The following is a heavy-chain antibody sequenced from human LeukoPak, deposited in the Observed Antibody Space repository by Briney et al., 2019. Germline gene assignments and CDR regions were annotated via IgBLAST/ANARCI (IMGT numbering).Heavy chain of an antibody. V-gene: IGHV3-15*01. D-gene: IGHD5-18*01. CDR1: GFTFSNAW. J-gene: IGHJ4*02. Sequence: GGSLRLSCAASGFTFSNAWMSWVRQAPGKGLKWVGRIKSKTDGGTTDYAAPVKGRFTISRDDSKSTLYLQMNSLKTEDTAVYYCTTAAGTAMPDYWGQGTLVTVSS. CDR3: TTAAGTAMPDY. CDR2: IKSKTDGGTT.